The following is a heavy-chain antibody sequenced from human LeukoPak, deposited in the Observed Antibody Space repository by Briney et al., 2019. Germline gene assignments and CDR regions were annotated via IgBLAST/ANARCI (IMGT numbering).Heavy chain of an antibody. V-gene: IGHV1-69*13. D-gene: IGHD2-15*01. CDR2: IIPIFGTA. CDR3: ASALGYCSGGSCPRV. Sequence: HAASVKVSCKASGGTFSSYTISWVRQAPGQGLEWMGGIIPIFGTANYAQKFQGRVTITADESTSTAYMELSSLRSEDTAVYYCASALGYCSGGSCPRVWGQGTLVTVSS. CDR1: GGTFSSYT. J-gene: IGHJ4*02.